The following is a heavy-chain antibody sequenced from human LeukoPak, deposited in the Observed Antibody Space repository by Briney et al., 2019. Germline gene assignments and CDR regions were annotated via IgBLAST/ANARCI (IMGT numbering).Heavy chain of an antibody. CDR3: AKDLSRAVAADWFDP. J-gene: IGHJ5*02. Sequence: GGSLRLSCAASGFTFSNYDRSWVRQAPGKGLEWVSPISDSGGSTYYADSVKGRFTISRDNSKNTLYLQMTNLRAADTAVYYCAKDLSRAVAADWFDPWDQGSLVTVSS. CDR2: ISDSGGST. D-gene: IGHD6-19*01. CDR1: GFTFSNYD. V-gene: IGHV3-23*01.